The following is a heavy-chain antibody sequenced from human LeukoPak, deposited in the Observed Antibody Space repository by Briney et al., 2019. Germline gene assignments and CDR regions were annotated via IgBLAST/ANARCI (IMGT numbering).Heavy chain of an antibody. V-gene: IGHV3-21*01. CDR3: ARDLADYDYVWGSYREGYYFDY. Sequence: KAGGSLRLSCAASGFTFSSYSMNWVRQAPGKGLEWVSSISSSSSYIYYADSVKGRFTISRDDAKNSLYLQMNSLRAEDTAVYYCARDLADYDYVWGSYREGYYFDYWGQGTLVTVSS. D-gene: IGHD3-16*02. J-gene: IGHJ4*02. CDR2: ISSSSSYI. CDR1: GFTFSSYS.